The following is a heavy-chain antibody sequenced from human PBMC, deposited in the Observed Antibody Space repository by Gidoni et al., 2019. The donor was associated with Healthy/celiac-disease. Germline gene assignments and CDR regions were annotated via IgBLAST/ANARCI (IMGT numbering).Heavy chain of an antibody. CDR3: ARDPRDRVGYYYYMDV. Sequence: QVQLVQSGAAVKKPGSSVKVSCKASGGTFSSYAISWVRQAPGQGLEWMGGIIPIFGTANYAQKFQGRVTITADESTSTAYMELSSLRSEDTAVYYCARDPRDRVGYYYYMDVWGKGATVTVSS. J-gene: IGHJ6*03. CDR1: GGTFSSYA. V-gene: IGHV1-69*01. D-gene: IGHD2-2*01. CDR2: IIPIFGTA.